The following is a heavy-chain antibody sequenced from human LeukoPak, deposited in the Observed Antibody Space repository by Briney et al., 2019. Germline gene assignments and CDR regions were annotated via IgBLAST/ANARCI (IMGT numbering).Heavy chain of an antibody. CDR2: ISSSSSYI. J-gene: IGHJ3*02. Sequence: GGSLRLSCAASGFTFSSYSMNWVRQAPGQGLEWVSSISSSSSYIYYADSVKGRFTISRDNAKNSLYLQMNSLRAEDTAVYYCARAFIRGDSSGYHAFDIWGQGTMVTVSS. D-gene: IGHD3-22*01. CDR1: GFTFSSYS. V-gene: IGHV3-21*01. CDR3: ARAFIRGDSSGYHAFDI.